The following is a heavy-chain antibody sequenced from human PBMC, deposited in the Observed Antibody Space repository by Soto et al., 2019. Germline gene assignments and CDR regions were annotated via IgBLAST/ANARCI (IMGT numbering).Heavy chain of an antibody. J-gene: IGHJ4*02. CDR2: ISSSSSYI. CDR1: GFTFSSYS. V-gene: IGHV3-21*01. Sequence: EVQLVESGGGLVKPGGSLRLSCAASGFTFSSYSMNWVRQAPGKGLEWVSAISSSSSYIYYADSVKGRFTISRDNAKNSLYLQMNSLGAADTAVYYCARVGGNLVPGFDYWGQGTLVTVSS. CDR3: ARVGGNLVPGFDY. D-gene: IGHD6-6*01.